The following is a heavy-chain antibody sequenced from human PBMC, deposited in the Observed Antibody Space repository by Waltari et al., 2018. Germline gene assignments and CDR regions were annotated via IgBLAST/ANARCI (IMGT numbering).Heavy chain of an antibody. CDR1: GGSISSSSYY. Sequence: QLQLQESGPGLVKSSETLSLTCTVSGGSISSSSYYWGWIRKPPGKGLEWIGSIYYSGSSHYNPSRKIRVTISVDTSKNQFSLKLSSVTGADTAVYYCARGGYYDSSGYYYGWYFDLWGRGTLVTVSS. CDR2: IYYSGSS. CDR3: ARGGYYDSSGYYYGWYFDL. J-gene: IGHJ2*01. D-gene: IGHD3-22*01. V-gene: IGHV4-39*07.